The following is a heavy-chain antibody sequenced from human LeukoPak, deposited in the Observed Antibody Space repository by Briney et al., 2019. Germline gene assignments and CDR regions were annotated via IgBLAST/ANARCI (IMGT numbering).Heavy chain of an antibody. CDR3: ARGPQIWGIRSRYFDL. J-gene: IGHJ2*01. Sequence: GGSLRLSCAASGFTFSSYGMHWVRQAPGKGLEWVAFIRYDGSDKYYADSVKGRFTVSRDNSKNTLYLQMNSLRSEDTAVYYCARGPQIWGIRSRYFDLWGRGTLVTVSS. V-gene: IGHV3-30*02. CDR1: GFTFSSYG. D-gene: IGHD3-16*01. CDR2: IRYDGSDK.